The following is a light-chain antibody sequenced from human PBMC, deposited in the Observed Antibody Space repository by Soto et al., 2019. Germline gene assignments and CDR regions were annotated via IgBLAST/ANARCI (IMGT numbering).Light chain of an antibody. Sequence: EVVLTQSPGTLSLSPGERATLSGRASQSVSRNYLAWYQKKPGQAPRLLIYGESSRATGVPDRFSGSGSGADFTLTIARLEPEDFAVYYCQQYGSSPQTFGQGTKVDIK. CDR2: GES. V-gene: IGKV3-20*01. J-gene: IGKJ1*01. CDR3: QQYGSSPQT. CDR1: QSVSRNY.